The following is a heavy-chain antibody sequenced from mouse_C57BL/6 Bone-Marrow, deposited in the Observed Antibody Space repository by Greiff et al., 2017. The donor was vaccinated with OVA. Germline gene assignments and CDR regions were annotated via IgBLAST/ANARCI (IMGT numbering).Heavy chain of an antibody. J-gene: IGHJ1*03. Sequence: EVKLMESGGGLVQPKGSLKLSCAASGFTFNTYAMHWVRQAPGKGSEWVARIRSKSSNYATYYADSVKDRFTISRDDSQSMLYLQMNNLKTEDTAMYYCVREGPYYGSSYPYWYFDVWGTGTTVTVSS. CDR3: VREGPYYGSSYPYWYFDV. V-gene: IGHV10-3*01. CDR1: GFTFNTYA. CDR2: IRSKSSNYAT. D-gene: IGHD1-1*01.